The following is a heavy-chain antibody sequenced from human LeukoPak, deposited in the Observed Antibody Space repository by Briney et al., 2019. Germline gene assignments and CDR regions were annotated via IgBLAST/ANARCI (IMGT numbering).Heavy chain of an antibody. V-gene: IGHV1-2*02. J-gene: IGHJ6*03. CDR3: ARDTGYSSGWYAAYYYYYMDV. CDR1: GYSFTGRY. D-gene: IGHD6-19*01. CDR2: INPNSGGT. Sequence: ASVKVSCKASGYSFTGRYMHWVRQAPGQGLERMGWINPNSGGTNYAQKFQGRVTMTRDTSISTAYMELSRLRSDDTAVYYCARDTGYSSGWYAAYYYYYMDVWGKGTTVTVSS.